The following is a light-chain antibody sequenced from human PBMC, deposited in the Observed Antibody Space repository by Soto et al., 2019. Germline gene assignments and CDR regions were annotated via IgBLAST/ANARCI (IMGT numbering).Light chain of an antibody. CDR3: TSYRNGNSLDV. CDR1: SSDVGGYNY. J-gene: IGLJ1*01. Sequence: QSALTQPASVSGSPGQSITISCTGTSSDVGGYNYVSWYQQHPGKAPKLMIYEVSNRPSGVSNRFSGSKSGNTASLTISGLQAEDEADYYCTSYRNGNSLDVFGTGTKVTVL. V-gene: IGLV2-14*01. CDR2: EVS.